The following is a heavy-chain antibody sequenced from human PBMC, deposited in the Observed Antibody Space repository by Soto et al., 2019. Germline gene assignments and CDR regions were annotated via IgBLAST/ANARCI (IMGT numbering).Heavy chain of an antibody. Sequence: PSETLSLTCNVSGGSIYTYSWTCLRQPSGKGLEWIGHIHSSGSANYNPSLKIRVSMSVDTSKNHLSLKLNSVTAADMAVYYCATIVGSKDYGCQGAIVTVSS. CDR2: IHSSGSA. J-gene: IGHJ4*02. CDR1: GGSIYTYS. D-gene: IGHD1-26*01. CDR3: ATIVGSKDY. V-gene: IGHV4-4*07.